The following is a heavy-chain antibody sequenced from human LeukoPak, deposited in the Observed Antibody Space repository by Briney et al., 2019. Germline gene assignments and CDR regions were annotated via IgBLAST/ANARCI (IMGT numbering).Heavy chain of an antibody. Sequence: GASVTVSCKASGYTFTGYYMHWVRQAPGQGLEWMGWMNPNSGGTNYAQKFQGRVTMTRDTSISTAYMELSRLRSDDTAVYYCARVLGSTMVRGVTYFDYWGQGTLVTVSS. CDR2: MNPNSGGT. D-gene: IGHD3-10*01. J-gene: IGHJ4*02. CDR1: GYTFTGYY. V-gene: IGHV1-2*02. CDR3: ARVLGSTMVRGVTYFDY.